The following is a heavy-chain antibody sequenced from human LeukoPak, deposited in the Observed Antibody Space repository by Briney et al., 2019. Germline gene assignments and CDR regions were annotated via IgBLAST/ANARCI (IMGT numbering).Heavy chain of an antibody. D-gene: IGHD3-16*01. V-gene: IGHV3-30-3*01. Sequence: GGSLRLSGVASGFTLSTYAMHWVSQAPGKGLEWVEVISYDGTDTYYADSVKGRFTISRDTSKNSLYLQMTSLRAEDTAVFYCARIRGGPVDYWGQGTLVTVSS. J-gene: IGHJ4*02. CDR3: ARIRGGPVDY. CDR1: GFTLSTYA. CDR2: ISYDGTDT.